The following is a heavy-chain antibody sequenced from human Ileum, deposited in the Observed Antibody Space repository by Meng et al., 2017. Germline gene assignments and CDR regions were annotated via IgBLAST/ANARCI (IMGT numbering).Heavy chain of an antibody. Sequence: GESLKISCAASGFTFSSYGMHWVRRAPGKGLEWVAVMWYDGSNKYYADSVKGRFTISRDNSKNTLYLQMNSLRAEDTAVYYCARDGVVAINWFDPWGQGTLVTVSS. J-gene: IGHJ5*02. CDR1: GFTFSSYG. CDR3: ARDGVVAINWFDP. D-gene: IGHD2-15*01. V-gene: IGHV3-33*01. CDR2: MWYDGSNK.